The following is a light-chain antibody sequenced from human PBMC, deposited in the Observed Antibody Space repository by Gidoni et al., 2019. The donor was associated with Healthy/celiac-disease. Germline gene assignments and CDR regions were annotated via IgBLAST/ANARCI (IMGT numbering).Light chain of an antibody. J-gene: IGKJ4*01. CDR3: QQCYSTPLT. V-gene: IGKV1-39*01. CDR2: AAS. CDR1: QSISSY. Sequence: DIQMTQSPSSLSASVGDRVTITCRASQSISSYLNWYQQKPGKAPKLLIYAASSLPSGVPSRFSGSGSGTDFTLTISSLQPEDFATYYCQQCYSTPLTFGGXTKVEIK.